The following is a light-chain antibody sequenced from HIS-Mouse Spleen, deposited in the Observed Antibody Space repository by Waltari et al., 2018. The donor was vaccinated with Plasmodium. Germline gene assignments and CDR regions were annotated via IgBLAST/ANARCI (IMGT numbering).Light chain of an antibody. CDR2: AAS. J-gene: IGKJ2*01. Sequence: DIQLTQSPSFLSSSVGDRVTITCRASQGISCYLAWYQQKPGKAPKLLIYAASTLQSGVPSRFSGSGSGTEFTITISSLQPEDFATYYCQQLNSYPPYTFGQGTKLEIK. CDR1: QGISCY. V-gene: IGKV1-9*01. CDR3: QQLNSYPPYT.